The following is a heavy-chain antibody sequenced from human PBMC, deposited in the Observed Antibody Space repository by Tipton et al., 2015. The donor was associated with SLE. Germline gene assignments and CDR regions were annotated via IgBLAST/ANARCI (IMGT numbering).Heavy chain of an antibody. CDR1: GGSISSYY. Sequence: TLSLTCTVSGGSISSYYWSWIRQPPGKGLEWIGYIYYSGSTNHNPSLKSRVTISVDTSKNQFSLKLSSVTAADTAVYYCARHEDYYDSSGYDAFDIWGQGTMVTVSS. V-gene: IGHV4-59*08. D-gene: IGHD3-22*01. CDR2: IYYSGST. J-gene: IGHJ3*02. CDR3: ARHEDYYDSSGYDAFDI.